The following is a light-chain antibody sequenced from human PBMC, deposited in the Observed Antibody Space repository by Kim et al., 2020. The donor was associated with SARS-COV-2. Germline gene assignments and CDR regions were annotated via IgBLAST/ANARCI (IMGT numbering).Light chain of an antibody. CDR3: AAWDDSLSGWV. J-gene: IGLJ3*02. CDR1: SSNIGTNT. Sequence: ELTQPPSASGTPGQRITISCSGSSSNIGTNTVNWYQQLPGTAPKLLIYSNNQRPSGVPDQFSGSKSGTSASLAISGLQSEDEADYYCAAWDDSLSGWVFGGGTQLTVL. CDR2: SNN. V-gene: IGLV1-44*01.